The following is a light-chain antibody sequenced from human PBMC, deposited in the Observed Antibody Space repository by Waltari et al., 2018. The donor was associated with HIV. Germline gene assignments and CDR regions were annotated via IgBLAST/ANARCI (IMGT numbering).Light chain of an antibody. Sequence: QSVLTQPPSASGTPGQRVTISCSGSRSHIGSTYVYWYQHFPGTTPKLLIYRNNQRPSGVPDRFSGSKSGTSASLAISGLRSEDEADYYCAAWDDSLSGRVFGGGTKLTVL. V-gene: IGLV1-47*01. CDR1: RSHIGSTY. CDR3: AAWDDSLSGRV. CDR2: RNN. J-gene: IGLJ3*02.